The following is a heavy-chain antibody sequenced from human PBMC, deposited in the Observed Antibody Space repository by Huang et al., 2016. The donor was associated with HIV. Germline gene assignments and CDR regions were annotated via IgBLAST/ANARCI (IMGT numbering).Heavy chain of an antibody. Sequence: QVQLVESGGGVVQPGRSLRLSCAASGFTFSSHAMHWVRQAPGTGLDWVAVISDDGSNKYYADSVKGRFTISRDNSKNTLYLQMNSLRAEDTAVYYCARAKDSWDAYDIWGQGTMVTVSS. CDR2: ISDDGSNK. J-gene: IGHJ3*02. CDR3: ARAKDSWDAYDI. V-gene: IGHV3-30-3*01. CDR1: GFTFSSHA.